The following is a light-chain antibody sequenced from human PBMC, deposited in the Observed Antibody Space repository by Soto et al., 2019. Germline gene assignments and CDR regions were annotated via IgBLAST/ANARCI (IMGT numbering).Light chain of an antibody. J-gene: IGKJ1*01. V-gene: IGKV1-5*01. Sequence: DIQMTQSPSTLSPSVGDRVTITCRASQSISSWLAWYQQKPGKAPTLLIYDAPSLESGVPSRFSGSGSGTEFTLTISSLQPDDFATYYCQQYNSYPWTFGQGTKV. CDR3: QQYNSYPWT. CDR1: QSISSW. CDR2: DAP.